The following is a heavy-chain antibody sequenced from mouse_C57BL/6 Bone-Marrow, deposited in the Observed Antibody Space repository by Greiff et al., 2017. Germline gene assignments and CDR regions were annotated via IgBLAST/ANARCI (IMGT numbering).Heavy chain of an antibody. V-gene: IGHV1-76*01. CDR3: ARLGPYGNFYYWYFDV. CDR1: GYTFTDYS. D-gene: IGHD2-1*01. CDR2: IYPGSGNT. Sequence: VQLKESGAELVRPGASVKLSCKASGYTFTDYSINWVKQRPGQGLEWIARIYPGSGNTYYNEKFKGKATLTAEKSSSTAYMQLSSLTSEDSAVXFCARLGPYGNFYYWYFDVWGTGTTVTVSS. J-gene: IGHJ1*03.